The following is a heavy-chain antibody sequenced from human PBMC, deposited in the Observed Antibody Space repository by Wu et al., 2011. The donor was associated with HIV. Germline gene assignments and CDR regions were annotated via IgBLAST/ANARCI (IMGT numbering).Heavy chain of an antibody. CDR1: GGSFRSYA. V-gene: IGHV1-69*01. D-gene: IGHD1-1*01. J-gene: IGHJ4*02. CDR2: IIPIFGTR. CDR3: ATLSSAWNAYFDH. Sequence: QVQLVQSGAEVRKTGASVKVSCKASGGSFRSYAVSWLRLAPGQGLEWMGGIIPIFGTRNFAQNFQGRVSITTDESTDTVYMEMSSLKSEDTAVYYCATLSSAWNAYFDHWGQGTLVTVSS.